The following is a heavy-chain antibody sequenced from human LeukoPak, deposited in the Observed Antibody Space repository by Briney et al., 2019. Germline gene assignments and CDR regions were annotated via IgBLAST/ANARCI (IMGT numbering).Heavy chain of an antibody. CDR2: IHYRGET. D-gene: IGHD2-21*02. V-gene: IGHV4-59*08. CDR1: GGSLSYDY. J-gene: IGHJ4*02. Sequence: PSETLSLTCTFSGGSLSYDYWSWIRQSPGKRLEWIGYIHYRGETNYSPSPKRRLNISGDNSQNPFPLKLSSMTAADTAVYYCSTLRGASTAVFGSWGQGTLVTVSS. CDR3: STLRGASTAVFGS.